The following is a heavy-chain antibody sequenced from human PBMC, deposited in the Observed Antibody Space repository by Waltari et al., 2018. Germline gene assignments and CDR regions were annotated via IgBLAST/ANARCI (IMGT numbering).Heavy chain of an antibody. CDR2: IHHSDDT. V-gene: IGHV4-34*01. CDR3: AKHGGYHFDD. D-gene: IGHD3-22*01. Sequence: QVQLQQCGAGLLKPSETLSLTCAVYGGSFSGYYWSWIRQPPRKGLEWIGQIHHSDDTNYNPSLKSRVTISVDTSKNQFSLNLSSVTATDTAVYYCAKHGGYHFDDWGQGTLVTVSS. CDR1: GGSFSGYY. J-gene: IGHJ4*02.